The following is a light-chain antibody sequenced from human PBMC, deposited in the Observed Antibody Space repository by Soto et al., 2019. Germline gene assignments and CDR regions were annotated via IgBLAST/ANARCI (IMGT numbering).Light chain of an antibody. CDR3: QQRNSWPPTFT. Sequence: EFVLTQSPGTLSLSPGERATLSCRASQTVRNNYLAWYQQKPGQAPRLLIYGASTRATGIPARFSGSGSGTDFTLTISSLEPEDFAVYYCQQRNSWPPTFTFGQGTRLEIK. CDR1: QTVRNNY. J-gene: IGKJ5*01. CDR2: GAS. V-gene: IGKV3-11*01.